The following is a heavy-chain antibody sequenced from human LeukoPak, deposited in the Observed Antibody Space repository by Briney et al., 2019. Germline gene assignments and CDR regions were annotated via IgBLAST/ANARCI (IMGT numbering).Heavy chain of an antibody. J-gene: IGHJ5*02. CDR3: ARPQGPNWFDP. V-gene: IGHV1-46*01. CDR1: GYRXTSYY. Sequence: ASVKVSCKASGYRXTSYYLHGVRQAPGQGLEWMGVINPSGGSTTYGQKFQGRVTMTRDTSTLTVYIELSSLRSDDTAVYYCARPQGPNWFDPWGQGTLVTVSS. CDR2: INPSGGST.